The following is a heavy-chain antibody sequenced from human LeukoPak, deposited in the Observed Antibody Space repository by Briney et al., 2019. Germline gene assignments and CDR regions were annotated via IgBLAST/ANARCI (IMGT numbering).Heavy chain of an antibody. CDR2: ISSSSSYI. V-gene: IGHV3-21*01. J-gene: IGHJ6*04. D-gene: IGHD3-10*01. Sequence: GGSLRLSCAASGFTFSSYSMNWVRQAPGKGLEWVSSISSSSSYIYYADSVKGRFTISRDNAKNSLYLQMNSLRAEDTAVYYCARDFQVWFGEAYGMDVWGKGTRSPSPQ. CDR1: GFTFSSYS. CDR3: ARDFQVWFGEAYGMDV.